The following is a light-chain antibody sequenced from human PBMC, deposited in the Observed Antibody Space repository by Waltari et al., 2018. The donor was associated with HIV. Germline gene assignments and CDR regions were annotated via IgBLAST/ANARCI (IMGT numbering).Light chain of an antibody. CDR3: QQYKSYPLT. J-gene: IGKJ4*01. CDR2: AAS. Sequence: DIQLTQSPSSLSASLGDRVHISRRASQGISNYLAWFQPKPGKAPKSRIYAASSLPSGVPSKFSGSGAGTDFTLTISGLQPEDCATYYCQQYKSYPLTFGAGTKVEIK. V-gene: IGKV1-16*02. CDR1: QGISNY.